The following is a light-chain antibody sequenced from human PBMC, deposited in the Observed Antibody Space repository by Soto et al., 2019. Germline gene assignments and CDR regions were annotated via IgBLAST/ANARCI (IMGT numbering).Light chain of an antibody. Sequence: DIQMTQSPSSLSASVGDRVIITCRASQSISSFLNWYQQKPGKAPKLLIYSASNLQSGVPSGFSGSGSGTDFTLTISSLQPEDFATYYCQQSYSSPPTFGQGTKVDI. CDR3: QQSYSSPPT. CDR1: QSISSF. CDR2: SAS. V-gene: IGKV1-39*01. J-gene: IGKJ1*01.